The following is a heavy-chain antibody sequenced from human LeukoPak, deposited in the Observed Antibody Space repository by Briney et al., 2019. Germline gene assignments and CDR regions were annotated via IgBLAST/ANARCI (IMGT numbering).Heavy chain of an antibody. J-gene: IGHJ6*03. Sequence: GVSLRLSGAGSGFTFSSYWMHWVRHAPGKGLVWVSRINSDGSSTGYADSVKGRFTSARDNAKNTLYLQMNSLRAEDTAVYYCARGTWATLYYYYMDVWGKGTTVTVSS. CDR1: GFTFSSYW. CDR2: INSDGSST. CDR3: ARGTWATLYYYYMDV. D-gene: IGHD5-24*01. V-gene: IGHV3-74*01.